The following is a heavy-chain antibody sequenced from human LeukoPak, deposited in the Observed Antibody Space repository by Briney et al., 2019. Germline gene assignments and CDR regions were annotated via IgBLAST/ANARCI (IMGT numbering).Heavy chain of an antibody. CDR2: INVYNGNI. CDR1: GYTFTSYG. J-gene: IGHJ4*02. D-gene: IGHD4-17*01. CDR3: ARDGDGDPLDY. Sequence: PGASVKVSCKASGYTFTSYGISWARQAPGQGLEWMGWINVYNGNIYSEQKFQGRLTMTTDTSTSTAYMELRSLRSDDTAVYYCARDGDGDPLDYWGQGTLVTVSS. V-gene: IGHV1-18*01.